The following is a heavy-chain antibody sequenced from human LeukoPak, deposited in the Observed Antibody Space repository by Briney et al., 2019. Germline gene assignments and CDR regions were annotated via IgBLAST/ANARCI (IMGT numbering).Heavy chain of an antibody. V-gene: IGHV3-30*04. J-gene: IGHJ4*02. D-gene: IGHD3-10*01. CDR3: ARDFLRGAPDYLDL. CDR1: GFTLSSYP. Sequence: GGSLTLSCTASGFTLSSYPFHWVRQAPGKGLQWVAVIGYDGVNKFYTDSVKGRFTISRDDSKSTLYLQMDSLRADDTAVYYCARDFLRGAPDYLDLWGQGTLVTVSS. CDR2: IGYDGVNK.